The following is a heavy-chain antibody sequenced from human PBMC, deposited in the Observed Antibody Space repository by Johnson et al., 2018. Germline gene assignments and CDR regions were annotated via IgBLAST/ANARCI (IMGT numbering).Heavy chain of an antibody. CDR3: ERNYALGV. V-gene: IGHV3-48*02. D-gene: IGHD3-16*01. CDR2: ISRSSDTI. J-gene: IGHJ6*02. CDR1: GFTFTTYS. Sequence: EVQLLESGGGLVQPGGSLRLSCAASGFTFTTYSMSWIRQAPGKGLEWVSFISRSSDTIYYADSVRGRFTISRDNAKNSLYLQKNSLRDEDTAVDYCERNYALGVWGQGTTVTVSS.